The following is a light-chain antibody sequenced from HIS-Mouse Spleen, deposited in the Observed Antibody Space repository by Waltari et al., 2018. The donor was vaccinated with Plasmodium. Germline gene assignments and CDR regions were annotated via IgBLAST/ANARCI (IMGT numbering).Light chain of an antibody. Sequence: EIVMTQSPATLSVSPGERATLSCRASQSVSSNLAWYQQKPGQAPRLIIYGASTRATGIPARFSGSGSGTEFTLTISSLQSEDFAVYYCQQYNNWSFTFGP. CDR3: QQYNNWSFT. CDR1: QSVSSN. CDR2: GAS. V-gene: IGKV3-15*01. J-gene: IGKJ3*01.